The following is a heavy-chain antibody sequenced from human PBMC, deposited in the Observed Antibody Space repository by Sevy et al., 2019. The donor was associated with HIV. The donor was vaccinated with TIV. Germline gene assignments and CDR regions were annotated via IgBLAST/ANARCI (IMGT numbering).Heavy chain of an antibody. D-gene: IGHD2-21*01. J-gene: IGHJ4*02. CDR3: AGGSRAYCGGDCYGSLAKALTIDY. Sequence: SETLSLTCTVSGGSISSYYWSWIRQPPGKGLEWIGYIYYSGSTNYNPSLKSRVTISIDTSKNQFSRKLSPVTAADTAVYYCAGGSRAYCGGDCYGSLAKALTIDYWGQGTLVTVSS. V-gene: IGHV4-59*01. CDR2: IYYSGST. CDR1: GGSISSYY.